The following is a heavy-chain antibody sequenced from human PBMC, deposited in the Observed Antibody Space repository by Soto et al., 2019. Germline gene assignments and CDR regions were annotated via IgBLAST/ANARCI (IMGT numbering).Heavy chain of an antibody. J-gene: IGHJ4*02. CDR2: INAGNGNT. CDR3: ARGERYYYDSSDYFGFDY. Sequence: ASVKVSCKASGYTFANYAMHWVRQAPGQRLEWMGWINAGNGNTKYSQKFQARVTITRDTSASTAYMELSSLRSEDTAVYYCARGERYYYDSSDYFGFDYWGQGTLVTVSS. D-gene: IGHD3-22*01. CDR1: GYTFANYA. V-gene: IGHV1-3*01.